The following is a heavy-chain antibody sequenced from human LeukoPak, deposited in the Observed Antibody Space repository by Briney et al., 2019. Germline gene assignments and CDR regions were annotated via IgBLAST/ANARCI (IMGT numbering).Heavy chain of an antibody. V-gene: IGHV3-7*01. CDR3: ARGGYDSSGYRIEDY. CDR2: IKQDGSEK. J-gene: IGHJ4*02. D-gene: IGHD3-22*01. Sequence: PGGSLRLSCAASAFTFSSYWMTWVRQAPGKGLEWVANIKQDGSEKYYVDSVKGRFTISRDNAKNSLYLQMNSLRAEDTAVYYCARGGYDSSGYRIEDYWGQGTLVTVSS. CDR1: AFTFSSYW.